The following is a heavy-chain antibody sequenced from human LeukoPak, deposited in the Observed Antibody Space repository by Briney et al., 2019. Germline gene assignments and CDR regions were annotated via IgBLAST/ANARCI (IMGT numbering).Heavy chain of an antibody. D-gene: IGHD6-13*01. Sequence: PWETLSLTCTVSGGSINSYYWSWIRQPPGKGLEWIGYIYYSGSTNYNPSLKSRVTISVDTSKNQFSLRLSSVTAADTAVYYCARVTGYMPEDYFDYWGQGTLITVSS. V-gene: IGHV4-59*01. CDR3: ARVTGYMPEDYFDY. J-gene: IGHJ4*02. CDR1: GGSINSYY. CDR2: IYYSGST.